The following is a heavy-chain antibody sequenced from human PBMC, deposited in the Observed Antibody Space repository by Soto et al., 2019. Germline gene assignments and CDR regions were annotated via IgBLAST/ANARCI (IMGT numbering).Heavy chain of an antibody. Sequence: GESLKISCKGSGYSFTTYWIGCVRQIPGKGLELMGIIYLGDSDTRYSPSFQGQVTISADKSIRTAFLQWSSLKDSDTAMYYPASHPVSGGYAGSVVWGQWTTVTVSS. J-gene: IGHJ6*02. CDR1: GYSFTTYW. D-gene: IGHD5-12*01. CDR3: ASHPVSGGYAGSVV. CDR2: IYLGDSDT. V-gene: IGHV5-51*01.